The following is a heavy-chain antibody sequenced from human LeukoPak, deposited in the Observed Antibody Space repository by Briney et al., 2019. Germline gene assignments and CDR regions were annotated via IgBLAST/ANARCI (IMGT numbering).Heavy chain of an antibody. CDR1: GYSFTSYW. Sequence: GESLKISCKGSGYSFTSYWIGWVRQMPGKGLEWMGIIYPGDSDTRYSPSFQGQVTISADKSISTAYLQWSSLKASDTAMYYCARAVAGAYYYYYMDVWGKGTTATVSS. J-gene: IGHJ6*03. CDR3: ARAVAGAYYYYYMDV. V-gene: IGHV5-51*01. D-gene: IGHD6-19*01. CDR2: IYPGDSDT.